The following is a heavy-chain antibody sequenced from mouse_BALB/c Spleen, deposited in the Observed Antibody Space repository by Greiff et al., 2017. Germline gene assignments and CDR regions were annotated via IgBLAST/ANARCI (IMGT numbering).Heavy chain of an antibody. D-gene: IGHD4-1*01. V-gene: IGHV5-12-1*01. Sequence: EVQGVESGGGLVKPGGSLKLSCAASGFAFSSYDMSWVRQTPEKRLEWVAYISSGGGSTYYPDTVKGRFTISRDNAKNTLYLQMSSLKSEDTAMYYCARLGREWFAYWGQGTLVTV. CDR3: ARLGREWFAY. J-gene: IGHJ3*01. CDR2: ISSGGGST. CDR1: GFAFSSYD.